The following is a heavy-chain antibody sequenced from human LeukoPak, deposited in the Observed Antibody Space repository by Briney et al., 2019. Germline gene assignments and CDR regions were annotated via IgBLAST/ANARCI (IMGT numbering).Heavy chain of an antibody. V-gene: IGHV3-53*01. Sequence: GGSVRLSCAASGFTVSSNYMSWVRQAPGKGLEWVSVIYSGGSTYYADSVKGRFTISRDNAKNSLYLQMNSLRAEDTAVYYCARFADDYSANDAFDIWGQGTMVTVSS. CDR3: ARFADDYSANDAFDI. CDR2: IYSGGST. D-gene: IGHD4-11*01. J-gene: IGHJ3*02. CDR1: GFTVSSNY.